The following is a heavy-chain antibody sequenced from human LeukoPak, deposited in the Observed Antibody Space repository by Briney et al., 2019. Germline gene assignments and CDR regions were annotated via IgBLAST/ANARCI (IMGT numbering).Heavy chain of an antibody. D-gene: IGHD3-3*01. Sequence: GGSLILSCAASGFTFSSYSMNWVRQAPGKGLEWVSSISSSSSYIYYADSVKGRFTISRDNAKNSLYLQMNSLRAEDTAVYYCARGSGSARTYYYYYMDVWGKGTTVTVSS. CDR2: ISSSSSYI. V-gene: IGHV3-21*01. CDR3: ARGSGSARTYYYYYMDV. J-gene: IGHJ6*03. CDR1: GFTFSSYS.